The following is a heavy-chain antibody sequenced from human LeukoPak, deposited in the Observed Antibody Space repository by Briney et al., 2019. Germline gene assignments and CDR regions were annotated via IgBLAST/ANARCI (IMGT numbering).Heavy chain of an antibody. Sequence: GGSLRLSCVVSGLIFGDCWMSWVRQAPGKGLEWVANIKQDGSERYYVDSVKGRFTISRDNAKNSVYLQMNSLRADDTGEYYCARDRRLHYYDSSGPLGYDYHSMDVWGQGTTVIVSS. CDR1: GLIFGDCW. CDR3: ARDRRLHYYDSSGPLGYDYHSMDV. D-gene: IGHD3-22*01. J-gene: IGHJ6*02. CDR2: IKQDGSER. V-gene: IGHV3-7*01.